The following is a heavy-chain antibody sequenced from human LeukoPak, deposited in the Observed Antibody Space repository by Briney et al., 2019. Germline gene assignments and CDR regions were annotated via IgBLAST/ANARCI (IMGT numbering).Heavy chain of an antibody. CDR3: ARGAGKGNWFDP. V-gene: IGHV4-59*01. CDR1: GGSISSYY. Sequence: SETLSLTCTVSGGSISSYYWSWIRQPAGKGLEWIGYIYYSGSTNYNPSLKSRVTISVDTSKNQFSLKLSSVTAADTAVYYCARGAGKGNWFDPWGQGTLVTVSS. D-gene: IGHD6-19*01. J-gene: IGHJ5*02. CDR2: IYYSGST.